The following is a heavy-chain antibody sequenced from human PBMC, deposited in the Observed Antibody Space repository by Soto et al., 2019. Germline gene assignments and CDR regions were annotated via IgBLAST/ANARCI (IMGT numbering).Heavy chain of an antibody. CDR2: IFYSGST. J-gene: IGHJ3*02. CDR3: ARRYGSAFDI. Sequence: QVQLQESGPGLVKPSETLSLTCTVSGGSISSYYWSWIRQPPGKGLEWIGYIFYSGSTYYNPSLKSRVTISVDTSKNQFSLKLSSVTAADTAVYYCARRYGSAFDIWGHGTMVTVSS. D-gene: IGHD4-17*01. V-gene: IGHV4-59*01. CDR1: GGSISSYY.